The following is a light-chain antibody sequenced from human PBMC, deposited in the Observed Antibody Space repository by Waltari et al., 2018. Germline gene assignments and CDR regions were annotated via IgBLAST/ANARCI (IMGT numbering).Light chain of an antibody. CDR3: QQYGSSPLT. CDR1: QSVSSTY. Sequence: EMVLTQSPGTLSLSPGEGATLSCRASQSVSSTYLAWYQQKPGQAPRLLIYGASSRAPGIPDRFSGSGSGTDFTLTISRLEPEDFAVYYCQQYGSSPLTFGGGTKVEIK. V-gene: IGKV3-20*01. CDR2: GAS. J-gene: IGKJ4*01.